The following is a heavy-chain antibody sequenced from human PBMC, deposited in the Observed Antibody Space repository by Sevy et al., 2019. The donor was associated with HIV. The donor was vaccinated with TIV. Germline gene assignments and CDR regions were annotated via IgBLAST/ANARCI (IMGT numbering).Heavy chain of an antibody. CDR3: ASFSGSY. Sequence: GGSMRLSCAASGFTFNAYSMNWFRQAPGKGREWVSSISSSGDHIYYGDSVKGGLTVTSDNAKNSLYLQINNLRVEDKAVYYCASFSGSYWGQGTLVTVSS. CDR1: GFTFNAYS. D-gene: IGHD1-26*01. V-gene: IGHV3-21*01. J-gene: IGHJ4*02. CDR2: ISSSGDHI.